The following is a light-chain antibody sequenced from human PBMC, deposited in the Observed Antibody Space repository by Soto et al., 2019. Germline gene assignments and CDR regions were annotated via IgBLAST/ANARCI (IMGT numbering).Light chain of an antibody. CDR1: SSDIGGYDH. CDR2: DVS. CDR3: AAWDDSLNVVL. V-gene: IGLV2-14*01. Sequence: QSVLTQPASVSGSPGQSITISCTGTSSDIGGYDHVSWYQQHPGKAPKLMIYDVSVRPSGVSDRFSGSKSANTASLTISGLQAEDEADYYCAAWDDSLNVVLFGGGTKVTVL. J-gene: IGLJ2*01.